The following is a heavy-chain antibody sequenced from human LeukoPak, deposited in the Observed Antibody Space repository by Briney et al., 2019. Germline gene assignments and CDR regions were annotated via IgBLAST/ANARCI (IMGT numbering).Heavy chain of an antibody. Sequence: GGSLRLSCAASGFTLSSYAMSWVRQAPGKGLEWVSAVSGSGGSTYYADSVKGRFTISRDNSKNTLYLQMNSLRVEDTAVYYCAKGVGYSSSWYAPTYWGQGTLVTVSS. CDR1: GFTLSSYA. CDR2: VSGSGGST. V-gene: IGHV3-23*01. CDR3: AKGVGYSSSWYAPTY. J-gene: IGHJ4*02. D-gene: IGHD6-13*01.